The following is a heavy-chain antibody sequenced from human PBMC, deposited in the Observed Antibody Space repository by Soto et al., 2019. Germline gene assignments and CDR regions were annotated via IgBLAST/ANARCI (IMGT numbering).Heavy chain of an antibody. Sequence: PSETLSLTCTVSGGSVSSGSYYWSWIRQPPGKGLEWIGYIYYSGSTNYNPSLKSRVTISVDTSKNQFSLKLSSVTAADTAVYYWGRDPRMVPGGPKRGPGTLVTVSS. J-gene: IGHJ4*01. D-gene: IGHD3-10*01. V-gene: IGHV4-61*01. CDR2: IYYSGST. CDR3: GRDPRMVPGGPK. CDR1: GGSVSSGSYY.